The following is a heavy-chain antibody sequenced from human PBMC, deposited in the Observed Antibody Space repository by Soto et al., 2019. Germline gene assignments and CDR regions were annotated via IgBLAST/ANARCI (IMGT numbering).Heavy chain of an antibody. Sequence: SETLSLTCTVSGGSISSGGYYWSWIRQHPGKGLEWIGYIYYSGSTHYNPSLKSRVTISVDTSKNQFSLKLSSVTAADTAVYYCARDDRYSSSSVGYYYYGMDVWGQGTTVTVSS. V-gene: IGHV4-31*03. CDR1: GGSISSGGYY. J-gene: IGHJ6*02. D-gene: IGHD6-6*01. CDR3: ARDDRYSSSSVGYYYYGMDV. CDR2: IYYSGST.